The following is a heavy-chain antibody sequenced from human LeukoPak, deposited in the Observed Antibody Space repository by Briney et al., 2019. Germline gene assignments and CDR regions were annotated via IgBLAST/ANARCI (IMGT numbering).Heavy chain of an antibody. J-gene: IGHJ4*02. D-gene: IGHD3-9*01. V-gene: IGHV4-34*01. CDR1: GGSFSGYY. Sequence: ETLSLTCAVYGGSFSGYYWSWIRQPPGKGLEWIGEINHSGSANYNPSLKSRVTISVDTSKNQFSLKLSSVTAADTAVYYCARGTAAVLRYFDWLLPYFDYWGQGTLVTVSS. CDR2: INHSGSA. CDR3: ARGTAAVLRYFDWLLPYFDY.